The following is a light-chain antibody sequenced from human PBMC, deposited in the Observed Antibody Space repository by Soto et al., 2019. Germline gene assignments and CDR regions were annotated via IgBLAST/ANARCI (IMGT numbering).Light chain of an antibody. V-gene: IGKV1-5*01. J-gene: IGKJ4*01. CDR2: DAS. CDR1: QSISNW. Sequence: DIQMTQSPSTLSASVGDRVTITCRASQSISNWLAWYQQKPGKAPNLLIYDASSLQSGVPSRFSGSGSGTEFTLTISSLQPDDFATYYCQQYNSYSLTFGGGTKV. CDR3: QQYNSYSLT.